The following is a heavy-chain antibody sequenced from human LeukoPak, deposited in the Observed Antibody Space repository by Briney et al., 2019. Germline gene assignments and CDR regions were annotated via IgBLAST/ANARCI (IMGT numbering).Heavy chain of an antibody. CDR3: AKDIYYDSSGLNAFDI. CDR1: SSGGYY. D-gene: IGHD3-22*01. J-gene: IGHJ3*02. CDR2: ISWNSGSI. Sequence: SSGGYYWSWIRQHPGKGLEWVSGISWNSGSIGYADSVKGRFTISRDNAKNSLYLQMNSLRAEDTALYYCAKDIYYDSSGLNAFDIWGQGTMVTVSS. V-gene: IGHV3-9*01.